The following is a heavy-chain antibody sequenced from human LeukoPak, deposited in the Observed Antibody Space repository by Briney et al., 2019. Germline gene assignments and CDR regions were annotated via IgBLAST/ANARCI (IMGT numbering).Heavy chain of an antibody. CDR3: VKSIYYDSSGPFDY. Sequence: GGSLRLSCAASGFTFDDYGMSWVRQAPGKGLEWVSGINWNGGSTGYADSVKGRFTISRDNAKNSLYLQMNSLRPEDMALYYCVKSIYYDSSGPFDYWGQGTLVTVSS. D-gene: IGHD3-22*01. CDR2: INWNGGST. V-gene: IGHV3-20*04. J-gene: IGHJ4*02. CDR1: GFTFDDYG.